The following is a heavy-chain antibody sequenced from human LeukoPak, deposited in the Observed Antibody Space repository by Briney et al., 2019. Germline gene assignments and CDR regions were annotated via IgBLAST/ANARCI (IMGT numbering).Heavy chain of an antibody. CDR2: IYYSGST. Sequence: PSETLSLTCTVSGGSISSTNYYWGWIRQPPGKGLEWIGNIYYSGSTYYNPSLKSRVTISVDTSKNQFSLKLTSVTAADTAVYYCARDPHLNHDSSGYYYFDYWGQGTLVTVSS. J-gene: IGHJ4*02. V-gene: IGHV4-39*07. CDR3: ARDPHLNHDSSGYYYFDY. D-gene: IGHD3-22*01. CDR1: GGSISSTNYY.